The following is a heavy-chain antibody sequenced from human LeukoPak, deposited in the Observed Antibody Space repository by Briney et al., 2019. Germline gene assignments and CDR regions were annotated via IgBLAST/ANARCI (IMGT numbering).Heavy chain of an antibody. V-gene: IGHV3-48*03. Sequence: GGSLRLSCAASGFTFSSFEMKWVRQAPGKGLEWVSYISSGGSTIYYADSVKGRFTISRDNAKNSLYLQMNSLRAEDTAVYYCARKDVGFDYWGQGTLGSVSS. J-gene: IGHJ4*02. D-gene: IGHD1-26*01. CDR1: GFTFSSFE. CDR3: ARKDVGFDY. CDR2: ISSGGSTI.